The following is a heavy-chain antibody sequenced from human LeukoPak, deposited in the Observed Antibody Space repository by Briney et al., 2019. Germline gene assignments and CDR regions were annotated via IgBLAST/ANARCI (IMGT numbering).Heavy chain of an antibody. J-gene: IGHJ5*02. D-gene: IGHD3-9*01. CDR2: IRAYNGNT. CDR1: GYTFTSYG. V-gene: IGHV1-18*01. Sequence: SVKLSCTASGYTFTSYGISWVRQAPGQGHEWMGWIRAYNGNTNYAQKLQGRVTMTTDTSTSTAYMELRSLRSDDTAVYYCARRDDWDSYTWGQGTLVTVSS. CDR3: ARRDDWDSYT.